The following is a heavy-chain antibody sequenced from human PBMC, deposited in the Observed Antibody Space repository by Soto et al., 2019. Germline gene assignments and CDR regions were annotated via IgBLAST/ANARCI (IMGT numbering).Heavy chain of an antibody. Sequence: GGSLRLSCAASGFTFSIYWMNWVRQAPGKGLEWVANIKQDGSEKYYVDSVKGRFTIPRDNAKNSLFLQMNSLRAEDTAVYYCARLVNFYYYGMDVWGKGTTVTVSS. J-gene: IGHJ6*04. V-gene: IGHV3-7*01. CDR2: IKQDGSEK. CDR3: ARLVNFYYYGMDV. CDR1: GFTFSIYW.